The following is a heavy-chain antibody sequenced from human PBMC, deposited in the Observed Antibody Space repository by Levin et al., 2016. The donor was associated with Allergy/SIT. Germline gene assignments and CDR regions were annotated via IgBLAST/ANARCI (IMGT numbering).Heavy chain of an antibody. CDR2: ISSSSSTI. Sequence: WIRQPAGKGLEWVSYISSSSSTIYYADSVKGRFTISRDNAKNSLYLHMNSLRDEDTAVYYCAVYGSGSYSKGWFDPWGQGTLVTVSS. D-gene: IGHD3-10*01. J-gene: IGHJ5*02. CDR3: AVYGSGSYSKGWFDP. V-gene: IGHV3-48*02.